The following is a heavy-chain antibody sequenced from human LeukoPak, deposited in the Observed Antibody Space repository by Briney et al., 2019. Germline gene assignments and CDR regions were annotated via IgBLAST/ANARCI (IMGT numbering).Heavy chain of an antibody. CDR1: GYTFTSYG. Sequence: ASVKVSCKASGYTFTSYGISWVRQAPGQGLEWMGIINPSGGSTSYAQKFQGRVTMTRDTSTSTVYMELSSLRSEDTAVYYCARGYGDYDGYYYGMDVWGQGTTVTVSS. CDR2: INPSGGST. CDR3: ARGYGDYDGYYYGMDV. J-gene: IGHJ6*02. V-gene: IGHV1-46*01. D-gene: IGHD4-17*01.